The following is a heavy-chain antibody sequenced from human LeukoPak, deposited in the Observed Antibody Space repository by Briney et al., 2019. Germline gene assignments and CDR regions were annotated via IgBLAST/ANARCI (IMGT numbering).Heavy chain of an antibody. CDR1: GFTLDNYA. J-gene: IGHJ4*02. Sequence: PGRSLRLSCAASGFTLDNYAMHWVRQAPGKGLEWVSGISWNGGSTGYADSVKGRFTISRDNAKNSLYLQMNSLRAEDTALYYCAKGLRSNRAVAGTDYWGQGTLVTVSS. CDR2: ISWNGGST. CDR3: AKGLRSNRAVAGTDY. V-gene: IGHV3-9*01. D-gene: IGHD6-19*01.